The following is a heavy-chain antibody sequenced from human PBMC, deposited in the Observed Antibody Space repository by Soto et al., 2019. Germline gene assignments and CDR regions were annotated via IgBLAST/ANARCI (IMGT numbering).Heavy chain of an antibody. J-gene: IGHJ6*02. CDR3: AREKYYYDSSAHGMDV. CDR2: IYSGGST. V-gene: IGHV3-53*01. CDR1: GFTVSSNY. D-gene: IGHD3-22*01. Sequence: GGSLRLSCAASGFTVSSNYMSWVRQAPGKGLEWVSVIYSGGSTYYADSVKGRFTISRDNSKNTLYLQMNSLRAEDTAVYYCAREKYYYDSSAHGMDVWGQGTTVTVSS.